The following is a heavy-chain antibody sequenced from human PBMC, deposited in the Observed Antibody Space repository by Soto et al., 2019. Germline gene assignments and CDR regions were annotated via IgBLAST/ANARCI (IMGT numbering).Heavy chain of an antibody. Sequence: EVQLVESGGGLVQPGGSLRLSCAASGFSFSSYWMHWVRQAPGQGLVWVSRINSDESTTGYADSVKGRFTISRDNAKNTLYLQVNSLRVEATAVYCCARGAVVGSLSFDYWGQGTLVTVSS. CDR1: GFSFSSYW. J-gene: IGHJ4*02. CDR2: INSDESTT. D-gene: IGHD6-13*01. CDR3: ARGAVVGSLSFDY. V-gene: IGHV3-74*01.